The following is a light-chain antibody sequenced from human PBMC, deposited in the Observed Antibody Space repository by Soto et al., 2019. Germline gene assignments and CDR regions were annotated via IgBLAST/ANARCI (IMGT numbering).Light chain of an antibody. CDR2: EVT. Sequence: QSALTQPASVSGSPGQSITISCTGTSSDVGGHNYVSWYQQHPATAPQLIIFEVTNRPSGVSNLFSGSKSGNTASLTISGLPVEDEADYYCCSDTSSSTSVFGGGTKLTVL. J-gene: IGLJ3*02. V-gene: IGLV2-14*01. CDR1: SSDVGGHNY. CDR3: CSDTSSSTSV.